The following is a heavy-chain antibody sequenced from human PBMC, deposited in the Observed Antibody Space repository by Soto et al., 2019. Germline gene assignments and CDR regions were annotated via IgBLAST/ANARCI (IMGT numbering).Heavy chain of an antibody. Sequence: PSETLSLTCAVYGGSFSGYYWSWIRQPPGKWLEWIGEINHSGSTNYNPSLKSRVTISVDTSKNQFSLKLSSVTAADTAVYYCARGRSIVVVPAASGPFGMDVWGQGXTVTVYS. J-gene: IGHJ6*02. CDR3: ARGRSIVVVPAASGPFGMDV. D-gene: IGHD2-2*01. CDR1: GGSFSGYY. CDR2: INHSGST. V-gene: IGHV4-34*01.